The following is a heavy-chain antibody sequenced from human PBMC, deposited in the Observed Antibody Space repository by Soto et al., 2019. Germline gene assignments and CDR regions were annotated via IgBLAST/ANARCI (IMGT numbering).Heavy chain of an antibody. V-gene: IGHV3-48*03. J-gene: IGHJ3*01. CDR1: GFTFSSYE. Sequence: XVQLVESGGGLVQPGGSLRLSCAASGFTFSSYEMNWVRXXXXXXXXXVSYISSSGSTIYYADSVKGRFTISRDNAKNSLXXXXXXXXXXXXXXXXXXXXXXXXXXXXXXXXXXQGTMVTVSS. CDR2: ISSSGSTI. CDR3: XXXXXXXXXXXXXXX.